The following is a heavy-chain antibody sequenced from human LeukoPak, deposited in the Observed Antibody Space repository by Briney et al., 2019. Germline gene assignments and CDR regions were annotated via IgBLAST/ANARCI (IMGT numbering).Heavy chain of an antibody. J-gene: IGHJ4*02. CDR1: GFTFGSYA. Sequence: GGSLRLYCAASGFTFGSYAMSWVRQAPGKGLQWVSAISGGGGSTYYADSVKGRFTISRDNSKNTLYLQMNSLRAEDAAVYYCAKNGFHCTSTSCYSTSYYFDYWGQGTLVTVSS. CDR3: AKNGFHCTSTSCYSTSYYFDY. D-gene: IGHD2-2*01. CDR2: ISGGGGST. V-gene: IGHV3-23*01.